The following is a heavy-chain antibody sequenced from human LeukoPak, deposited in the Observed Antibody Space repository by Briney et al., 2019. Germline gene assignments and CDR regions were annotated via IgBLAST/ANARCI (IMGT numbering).Heavy chain of an antibody. J-gene: IGHJ4*02. V-gene: IGHV4-61*01. CDR1: GGSVSSGIYY. D-gene: IGHD3-16*01. CDR2: IYYSGST. Sequence: PSETLSLTCTVSGGSVSSGIYYWSWIRQPPGKGLEWIGYIYYSGSTNYNPSLKSRVTVSVDTSKNQFSLKLSSVTAADTAVYYCVRGSTLRHYQYWGQGTLVTVSS. CDR3: VRGSTLRHYQY.